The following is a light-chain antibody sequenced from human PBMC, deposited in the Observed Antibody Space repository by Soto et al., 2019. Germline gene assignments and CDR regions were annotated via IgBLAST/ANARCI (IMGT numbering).Light chain of an antibody. Sequence: DIVMTQSPDSLALSLGERATINCKSSQSVLSTSNNKNYLAWFQHKPGQPPKLVIYWASVRASGVPDRFSGSGSGTDFTLTISSLQAEDVAVYYCQQYHSDPITFGQGTRLEIK. CDR3: QQYHSDPIT. CDR2: WAS. CDR1: QSVLSTSNNKNY. V-gene: IGKV4-1*01. J-gene: IGKJ5*01.